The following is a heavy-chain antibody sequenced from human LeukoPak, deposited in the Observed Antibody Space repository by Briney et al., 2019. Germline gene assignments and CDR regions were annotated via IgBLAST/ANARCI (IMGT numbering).Heavy chain of an antibody. J-gene: IGHJ6*02. CDR2: IKQDGSEK. Sequence: GGSLRLSCAASGFTFSSYSMNWVRQAPGKGLEWVANIKQDGSEKYYVDSVKGRFTISRDNAKNSLYLQMNSLRAEDTAVYYCARSLAVAGPAATDYYYYGMDVWGQGTTVTVSS. V-gene: IGHV3-7*03. CDR3: ARSLAVAGPAATDYYYYGMDV. CDR1: GFTFSSYS. D-gene: IGHD6-19*01.